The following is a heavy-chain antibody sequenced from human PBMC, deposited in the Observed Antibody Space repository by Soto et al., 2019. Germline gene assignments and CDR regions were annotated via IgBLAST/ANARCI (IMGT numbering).Heavy chain of an antibody. V-gene: IGHV6-1*01. CDR2: TYYRSKWYN. D-gene: IGHD2-8*02. J-gene: IGHJ6*02. Sequence: PSQTLSLTCAISGDSVSSNSAAWNWIRQSPSRGLEWLGRTYYRSKWYNDYAVSVKSRITINPDTSKNQFSLQLNSVTPEDTAVYYCARDAITGGYHRPRGMDVWGQGTTVTVSS. CDR3: ARDAITGGYHRPRGMDV. CDR1: GDSVSSNSAA.